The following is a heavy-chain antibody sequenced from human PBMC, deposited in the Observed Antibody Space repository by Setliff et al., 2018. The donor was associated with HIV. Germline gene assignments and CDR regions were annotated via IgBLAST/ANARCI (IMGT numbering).Heavy chain of an antibody. V-gene: IGHV1-2*02. CDR1: GYTFTGYY. CDR3: ARDRETTLIPGYYYYMDV. D-gene: IGHD4-4*01. CDR2: INPNSGGT. J-gene: IGHJ6*03. Sequence: GASVKVSCKASGYTFTGYYMHWVRQAPGQGLEWMGWINPNSGGTNYAQKFQGRVTMTRDTSISTAYTELSRLTYDDTAVYYCARDRETTLIPGYYYYMDVWGKGTTVTVSS.